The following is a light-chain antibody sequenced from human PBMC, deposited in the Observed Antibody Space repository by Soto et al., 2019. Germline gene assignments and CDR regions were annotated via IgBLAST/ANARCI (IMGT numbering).Light chain of an antibody. CDR1: QNINSF. CDR2: GSS. Sequence: DSQMTQSPSSLSASIGDRVTITCRASQNINSFLNWYQQKPGKAPELLIFGSSTLQSGVPSRFSSSAAGIDFILTVSSLQPEESATYYCQQTYSLPSTFGQGTKLELQ. V-gene: IGKV1-39*01. CDR3: QQTYSLPST. J-gene: IGKJ2*01.